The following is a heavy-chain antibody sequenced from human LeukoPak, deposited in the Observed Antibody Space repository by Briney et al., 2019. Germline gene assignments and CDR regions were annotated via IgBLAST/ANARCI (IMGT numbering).Heavy chain of an antibody. CDR1: GFTFSSYG. CDR3: ARDLPLGY. Sequence: GGSLRLSCAASGFTFSSYGIHWVRQAPGKGLEWVSVIYSGGSTYYADSVKGRFTISRDNSKNTLYLQMNSLRAEDTAVYYCARDLPLGYWGQGTLVTVSS. J-gene: IGHJ4*02. D-gene: IGHD3-16*01. CDR2: IYSGGST. V-gene: IGHV3-NL1*01.